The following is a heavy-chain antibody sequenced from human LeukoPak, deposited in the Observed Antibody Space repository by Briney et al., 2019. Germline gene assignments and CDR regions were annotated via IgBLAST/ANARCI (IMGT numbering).Heavy chain of an antibody. D-gene: IGHD3-10*02. CDR2: ISSSARTI. V-gene: IGHV3-48*03. CDR1: GLTFSSYE. Sequence: GRSLRLSCAASGLTFSSYEMNWVRQAPGKGLGWVSYISSSARTICYADSVKGRFTISRDNAKNSLYLQMNSLRAEDTAVYYCAELGITMIGGVWGKGTTVTISS. CDR3: AELGITMIGGV. J-gene: IGHJ6*03.